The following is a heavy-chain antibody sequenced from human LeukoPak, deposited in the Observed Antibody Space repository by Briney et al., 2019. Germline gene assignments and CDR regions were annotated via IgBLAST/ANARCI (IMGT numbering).Heavy chain of an antibody. J-gene: IGHJ3*02. CDR2: IWYDGSNK. CDR1: GFTFSSYG. Sequence: PGGSLRLSCAASGFTFSSYGMHWVRQAPGKGLEWVAVIWYDGSNKYYADSVKGRFTISRDNSKNTLYLQMNSLRAEDTAVYYCARGERRYCSGGSCRGGSNDAFDIWGQGQWSPSLQ. CDR3: ARGERRYCSGGSCRGGSNDAFDI. V-gene: IGHV3-33*01. D-gene: IGHD2-15*01.